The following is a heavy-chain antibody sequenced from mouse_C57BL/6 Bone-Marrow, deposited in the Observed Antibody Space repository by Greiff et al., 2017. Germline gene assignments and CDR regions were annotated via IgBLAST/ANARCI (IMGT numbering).Heavy chain of an antibody. V-gene: IGHV10-1*01. Sequence: EVQVVESGGGLVQPKGSLKLSCAASGFSFNTYAMNWVCQAPGKGLEWVARIRSKSNNYATYYADSVKDRFTISRDDSESMLYLQMNNLKTEDTAMYYCVTHSSGYWGQGTSVTVSS. D-gene: IGHD3-2*02. J-gene: IGHJ4*01. CDR1: GFSFNTYA. CDR2: IRSKSNNYAT. CDR3: VTHSSGY.